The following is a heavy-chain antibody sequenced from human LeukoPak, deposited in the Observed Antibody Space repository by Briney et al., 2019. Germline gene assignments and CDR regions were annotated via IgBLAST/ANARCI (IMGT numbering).Heavy chain of an antibody. Sequence: GGSLRLSCAASGFTFSSYYMNWVRQAPGKGLEWVSSISGSSTYIYYADSLKGRFTISRDNAKNSLYLQMNSLRAEDTAVYHCARGLSDSWFYFASWGQGTLVTVSS. J-gene: IGHJ4*02. V-gene: IGHV3-21*01. CDR1: GFTFSSYY. CDR3: ARGLSDSWFYFAS. CDR2: ISGSSTYI. D-gene: IGHD6-13*01.